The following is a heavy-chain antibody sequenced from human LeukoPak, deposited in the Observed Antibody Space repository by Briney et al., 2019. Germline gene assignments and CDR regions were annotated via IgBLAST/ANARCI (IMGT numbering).Heavy chain of an antibody. V-gene: IGHV3-9*01. Sequence: GGSLRLSCAASGFTLDDYAMHWVRQAPGKGLEGVSGISWNSGNIGYADSVEGRFTISRDNAKNSLYLQMNSLRSEDTALYYCAKAEGGWESLPIDYWGQGTLVTVSS. CDR3: AKAEGGWESLPIDY. CDR2: ISWNSGNI. D-gene: IGHD1-26*01. J-gene: IGHJ4*02. CDR1: GFTLDDYA.